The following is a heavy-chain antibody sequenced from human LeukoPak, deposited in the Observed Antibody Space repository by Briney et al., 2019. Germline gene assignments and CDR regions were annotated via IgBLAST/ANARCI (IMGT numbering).Heavy chain of an antibody. J-gene: IGHJ4*02. CDR1: GFTFRTYS. V-gene: IGHV3-30*04. Sequence: GGSLRLSCAASGFTFRTYSMHWVRQAPGKGLEGVAVMSYDGSTKYYADSVKGRFTTSRDDSENTLYLQMNSLSAEDTAVYYCARRLLQRGLDYWGQGTLVTVSS. CDR3: ARRLLQRGLDY. CDR2: MSYDGSTK.